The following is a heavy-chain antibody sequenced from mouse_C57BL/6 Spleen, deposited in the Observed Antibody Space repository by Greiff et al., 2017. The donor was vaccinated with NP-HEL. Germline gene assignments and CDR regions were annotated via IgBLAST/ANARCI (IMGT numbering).Heavy chain of an antibody. V-gene: IGHV5-4*01. CDR2: ISDGGSYT. J-gene: IGHJ4*01. CDR1: GFTFSSYA. D-gene: IGHD2-4*01. Sequence: EVQVVESGGGLVKPGGSLKLSCAASGFTFSSYAMSWVRQTPEKRLEWVATISDGGSYTYYPDNVKGRFTISRDNAKNNLYLQMSHLKSEDTAMYYCASLYDYVAMDYWGQGTSVTVSS. CDR3: ASLYDYVAMDY.